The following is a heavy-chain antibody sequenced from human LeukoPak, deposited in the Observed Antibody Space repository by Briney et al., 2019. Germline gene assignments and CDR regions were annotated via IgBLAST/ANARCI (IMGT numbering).Heavy chain of an antibody. J-gene: IGHJ5*02. CDR1: GSSFTSYW. V-gene: IGHV5-51*01. CDR3: ARLVPRIAAKNWFDP. Sequence: GASLKISCQGSGSSFTSYWIGWGRPMPGKGLEWMGIIYPGDSDTRYSPSFQGQVTISADKSISTAYLQWSSLKASDTAMYYCARLVPRIAAKNWFDPWGQGTLVTVSS. D-gene: IGHD6-13*01. CDR2: IYPGDSDT.